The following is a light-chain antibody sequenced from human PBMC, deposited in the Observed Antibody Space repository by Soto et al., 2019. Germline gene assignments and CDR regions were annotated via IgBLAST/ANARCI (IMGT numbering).Light chain of an antibody. CDR2: DAS. CDR3: QQYNGNLYS. CDR1: HSVSSW. Sequence: DIQMTQSPSALSASVGDRVTITCRASHSVSSWLAWYQQKPGKAPKLLIYDASSLENVVSSRFSGSGSGTEFTLTISSLQPEDSATYFCQQYNGNLYSFGQGTKLEIK. V-gene: IGKV1-5*01. J-gene: IGKJ2*03.